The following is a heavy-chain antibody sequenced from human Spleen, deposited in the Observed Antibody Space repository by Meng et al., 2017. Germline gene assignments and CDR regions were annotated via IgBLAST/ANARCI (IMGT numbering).Heavy chain of an antibody. D-gene: IGHD3-3*01. V-gene: IGHV1-69*06. CDR3: ASYDDAFDI. J-gene: IGHJ3*02. CDR1: GYTFSDYY. Sequence: SVKVSCKTSGYTFSDYYIHWVRQAPGQGLEWMGGIIPIFGTANYAQKFQGRVTITADKSTSTAYMELSSLRSEDTAVYYCASYDDAFDIWDQGTMVTVSS. CDR2: IIPIFGTA.